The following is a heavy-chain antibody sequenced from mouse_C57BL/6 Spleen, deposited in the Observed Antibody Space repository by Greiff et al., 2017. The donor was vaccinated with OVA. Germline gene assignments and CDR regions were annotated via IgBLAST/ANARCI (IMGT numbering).Heavy chain of an antibody. CDR1: GYTFTDYN. D-gene: IGHD2-12*01. CDR3: ARMDYSLEGGMYYFDY. J-gene: IGHJ2*01. Sequence: VQLQQSGPELVKPGASVKMSCKASGYTFTDYNMHWVKQSHGKSLEWIGYINPNNGGTSYNQKFKGKATLTVNKSSSTAYMELRSLTSEDSAVYYCARMDYSLEGGMYYFDYWGQGTTLTVSS. V-gene: IGHV1-22*01. CDR2: INPNNGGT.